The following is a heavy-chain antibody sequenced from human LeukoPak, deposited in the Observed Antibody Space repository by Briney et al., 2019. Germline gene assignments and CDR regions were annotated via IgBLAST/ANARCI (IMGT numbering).Heavy chain of an antibody. J-gene: IGHJ5*02. CDR1: GFTFSSYS. CDR3: AFWSGYYRENWFDP. Sequence: GGSLRLSCAASGFTFSSYSMNWVRQAPEKGLEWVSSISSSSSYIYYADSVKGRFTISRDNAKNSLYLQMNSLRAEDTAVYYCAFWSGYYRENWFDPWGQGTLVTVSS. D-gene: IGHD3-3*01. CDR2: ISSSSSYI. V-gene: IGHV3-21*01.